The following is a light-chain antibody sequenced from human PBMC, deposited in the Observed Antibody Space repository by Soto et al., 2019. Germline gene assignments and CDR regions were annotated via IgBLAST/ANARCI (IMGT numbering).Light chain of an antibody. CDR1: QSVSSSY. Sequence: EIVLTQSPGTLSLSPGDRATLSCRASQSVSSSYLAWYQQKPGQAPRLLISGASTRATGIPDRFSGSGSGTDFTFTISRLESEDFAVYFCQQYGSSPLTFGGGTKVEIK. V-gene: IGKV3-20*01. CDR2: GAS. CDR3: QQYGSSPLT. J-gene: IGKJ4*01.